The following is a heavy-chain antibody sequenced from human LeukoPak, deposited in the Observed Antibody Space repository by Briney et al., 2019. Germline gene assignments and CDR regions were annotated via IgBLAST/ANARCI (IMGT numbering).Heavy chain of an antibody. CDR2: IGSSGYDI. D-gene: IGHD4-11*01. CDR1: GFTFSDYY. Sequence: PGGSLRLSCAASGFTFSDYYMSWIRQAPGKGLEWISYIGSSGYDINNADSVKGRFTISRDNAKNSLYLQMYSLRPEDTAVYYCARGASDLQLDYWGQGTLVIVSS. CDR3: ARGASDLQLDY. V-gene: IGHV3-11*04. J-gene: IGHJ4*02.